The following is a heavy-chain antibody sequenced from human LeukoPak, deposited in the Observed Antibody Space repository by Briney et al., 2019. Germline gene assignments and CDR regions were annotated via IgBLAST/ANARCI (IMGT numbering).Heavy chain of an antibody. CDR3: ARERGYYYDSSGYYEPNWFDP. CDR1: GGSISSYY. Sequence: SETLSLTCTVSGGSISSYYWSWIRQPPGKGLEWIGYIYYSGSTNYNPSLKSRVTISVDTSKNQFSLKLSSVAAADTAVYYCARERGYYYDSSGYYEPNWFDPWGQGTLVTVSS. J-gene: IGHJ5*02. V-gene: IGHV4-59*01. CDR2: IYYSGST. D-gene: IGHD3-22*01.